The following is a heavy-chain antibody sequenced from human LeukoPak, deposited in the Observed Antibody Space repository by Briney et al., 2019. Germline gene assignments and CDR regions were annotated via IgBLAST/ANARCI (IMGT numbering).Heavy chain of an antibody. J-gene: IGHJ6*02. V-gene: IGHV1-69*06. CDR2: IIPIFGTA. Sequence: SVKVSCKASGGTFSSYAISWVRQAPGQGLEWMGGIIPIFGTANYAQKFQGRVTITADKSTSTAYMELSSLRSDDTAVYYCAGGYQLLSYRWCMDVWGQGTTVTVSS. CDR1: GGTFSSYA. CDR3: AGGYQLLSYRWCMDV. D-gene: IGHD2-2*01.